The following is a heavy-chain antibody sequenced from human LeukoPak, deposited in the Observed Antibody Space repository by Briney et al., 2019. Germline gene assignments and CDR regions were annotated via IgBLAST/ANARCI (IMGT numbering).Heavy chain of an antibody. J-gene: IGHJ4*02. V-gene: IGHV3-21*01. CDR2: ISSSSSYI. Sequence: GGSLRLSCAASGFTFSSYSMNWVRRAPGKGLEWVSSISSSSSYIYYADSVKGRFTISRDNAKNSLYLQMNSLRAEDTAVYYCARDRAAAGTPFDYWGQGTLVTVSS. CDR1: GFTFSSYS. CDR3: ARDRAAAGTPFDY. D-gene: IGHD6-13*01.